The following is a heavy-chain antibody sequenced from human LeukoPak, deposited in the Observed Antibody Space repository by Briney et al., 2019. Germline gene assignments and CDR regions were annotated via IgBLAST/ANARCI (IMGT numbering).Heavy chain of an antibody. CDR1: GFTFSSYS. V-gene: IGHV3-21*01. CDR2: ISSSSSYI. CDR3: ARGFEDIVVVPAAMVDY. J-gene: IGHJ4*02. D-gene: IGHD2-2*01. Sequence: GGSLRLSCAASGFTFSSYSMNWVRQAPGEGLEWVSSISSSSSYIYYADSVKGRFTISRDNAKNSLYLQMNSLRAEDTAVYYCARGFEDIVVVPAAMVDYWGQGTLVTVSS.